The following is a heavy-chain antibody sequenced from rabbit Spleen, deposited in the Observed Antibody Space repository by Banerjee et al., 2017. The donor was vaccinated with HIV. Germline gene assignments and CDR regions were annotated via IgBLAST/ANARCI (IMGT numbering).Heavy chain of an antibody. V-gene: IGHV1S47*01. CDR2: IYPGFGIR. CDR3: ARDWRYDDYDL. D-gene: IGHD2-1*01. J-gene: IGHJ6*01. CDR1: GIDFSNYG. Sequence: QEQLKESGGGLVQPGGSLKLSCKASGIDFSNYGVHWVRQAPGKGLEWIAYIYPGFGIRNYANSVKGRFTISSDNAQNTVFLQMTSLTASDTATYFCARDWRYDDYDLWGPGTLVTVS.